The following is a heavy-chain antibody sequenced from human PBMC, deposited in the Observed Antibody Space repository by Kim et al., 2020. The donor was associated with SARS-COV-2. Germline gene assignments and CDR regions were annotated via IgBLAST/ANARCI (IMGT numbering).Heavy chain of an antibody. D-gene: IGHD3-16*02. CDR1: GFTFSSYA. V-gene: IGHV3-23*01. J-gene: IGHJ4*02. Sequence: GGSLRLSCAASGFTFSSYAMSWVRQAPGKGLEWVSAISGSGGSTYYADSVKGRFTISRDNSKNTLYLQMNSLRAEDTAVYYCAKESTGPARENYDYVWGSYRRYYFDYWGQGTLVTVSS. CDR2: ISGSGGST. CDR3: AKESTGPARENYDYVWGSYRRYYFDY.